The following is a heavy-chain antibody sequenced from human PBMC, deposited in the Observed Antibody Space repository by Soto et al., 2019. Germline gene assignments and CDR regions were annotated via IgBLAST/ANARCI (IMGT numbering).Heavy chain of an antibody. Sequence: QVQLVESGGGVVQPGRSLRLSCAASGFTFSSYAMHWVRQAPGKGLEWVAVISYDGSNKYYADSVKGRFTISRDNSKNTLYLQMNSLRAEDTAVYYCARGLSPGRVRGVIPYYFDYWGQGTLVTVSS. D-gene: IGHD3-10*01. CDR3: ARGLSPGRVRGVIPYYFDY. J-gene: IGHJ4*02. CDR2: ISYDGSNK. CDR1: GFTFSSYA. V-gene: IGHV3-30-3*01.